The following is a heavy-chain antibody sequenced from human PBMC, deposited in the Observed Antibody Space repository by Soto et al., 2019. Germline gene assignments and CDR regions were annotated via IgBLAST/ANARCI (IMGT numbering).Heavy chain of an antibody. Sequence: ASVKVSCKXSGYTFTSYDINWVRPATGQGPEWMGWMNPNSGNTGYAQKFQGRVTMTRNTSISTAYMELSSLRSEDTAVYYCARAYLEWFAVDYYYYYGMDVWGQGTTVTVSS. CDR3: ARAYLEWFAVDYYYYYGMDV. CDR2: MNPNSGNT. D-gene: IGHD3-3*01. CDR1: GYTFTSYD. J-gene: IGHJ6*02. V-gene: IGHV1-8*01.